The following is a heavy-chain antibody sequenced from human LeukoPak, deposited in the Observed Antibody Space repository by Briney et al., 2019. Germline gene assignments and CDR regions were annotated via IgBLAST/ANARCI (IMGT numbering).Heavy chain of an antibody. CDR2: ISSSSSYI. CDR3: ANLNFGYYGMDV. CDR1: GFTFGSYS. D-gene: IGHD1-7*01. Sequence: PGGSLRLSCAASGFTFGSYSMNWVRQAPGKGLEWVSSISSSSSYIYYADSVKGRFTISRDNAKNSLYLQMNSLRAEDTAVYYCANLNFGYYGMDVWGQGTTVTVSS. J-gene: IGHJ6*02. V-gene: IGHV3-21*04.